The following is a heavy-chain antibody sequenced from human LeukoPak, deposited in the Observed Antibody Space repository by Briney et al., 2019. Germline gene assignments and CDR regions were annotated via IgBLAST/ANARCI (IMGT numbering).Heavy chain of an antibody. V-gene: IGHV3-53*01. Sequence: GGSLRLSCAVSGFSVTNNYMSWVRQAPGKGLEWVSVFYVGGATYYADSVKGRFTISRDNAKNTLYLQMNSLRAEDTAVYYCARDRSLTFDYWGQGTPVTVSS. D-gene: IGHD4/OR15-4a*01. CDR1: GFSVTNNY. CDR2: FYVGGAT. CDR3: ARDRSLTFDY. J-gene: IGHJ4*02.